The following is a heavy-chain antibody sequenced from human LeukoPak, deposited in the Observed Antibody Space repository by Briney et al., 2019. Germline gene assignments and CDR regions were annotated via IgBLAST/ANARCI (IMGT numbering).Heavy chain of an antibody. CDR3: ARGKIQLWSSDAFHI. V-gene: IGHV3-30*04. Sequence: GRSLRLSCAASGFTFSNYAIHWVRQAPGKGPEWEAVISYDGSNKYYADSVKGRFTISRDNSKNTLYLHMNSLIVEDTAVYYCARGKIQLWSSDAFHIRGQGTLVTVSS. D-gene: IGHD5-18*01. J-gene: IGHJ3*02. CDR2: ISYDGSNK. CDR1: GFTFSNYA.